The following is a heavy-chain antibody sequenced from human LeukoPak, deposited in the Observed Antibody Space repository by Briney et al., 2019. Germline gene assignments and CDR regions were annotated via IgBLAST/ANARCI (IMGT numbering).Heavy chain of an antibody. CDR1: GGSISSYY. J-gene: IGHJ1*01. D-gene: IGHD3-22*01. CDR3: ARDYYDSSGYYYVGYFQH. CDR2: IYYSGST. Sequence: SETLSLTCTVSGGSISSYYWSWIRQPPGKGLEWIGYIYYSGSTNYNPSLKSRVTISVDTSKNQFSLKLSSVTAADTAVYYCARDYYDSSGYYYVGYFQHWGQGTLVTVSS. V-gene: IGHV4-59*01.